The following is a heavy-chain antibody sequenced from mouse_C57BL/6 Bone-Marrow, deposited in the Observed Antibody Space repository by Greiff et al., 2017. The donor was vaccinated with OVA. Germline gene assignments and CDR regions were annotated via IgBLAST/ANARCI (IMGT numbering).Heavy chain of an antibody. J-gene: IGHJ1*03. CDR2: IHPNSGST. CDR3: AREVIYYYGSSYHYWYFDV. D-gene: IGHD1-1*01. Sequence: QVQLQQPGAELVKPGASVKLSCKASGYTFTSYWMHWVKLRPGQGLEWIGMIHPNSGSTNYNEKFKSKATLTVDKSSSTAYMQLSSRTSEDSAVYYCAREVIYYYGSSYHYWYFDVWGTGTTVTVSS. CDR1: GYTFTSYW. V-gene: IGHV1-64*01.